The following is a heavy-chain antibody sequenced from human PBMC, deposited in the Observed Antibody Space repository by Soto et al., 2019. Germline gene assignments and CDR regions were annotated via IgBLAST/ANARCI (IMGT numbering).Heavy chain of an antibody. J-gene: IGHJ4*02. V-gene: IGHV3-30*18. CDR2: ISYDGSNK. CDR1: GFAFSSYG. Sequence: GSLRLSCAASGFAFSSYGMHWVRQAPGKGLEWVAVISYDGSNKYYADSVKGRFTISRDNSKNTLYLQMNSLRAEDTAVYYCAKGVFVVETAPFDYWGQGTLVTVSS. CDR3: AKGVFVVETAPFDY. D-gene: IGHD2-21*01.